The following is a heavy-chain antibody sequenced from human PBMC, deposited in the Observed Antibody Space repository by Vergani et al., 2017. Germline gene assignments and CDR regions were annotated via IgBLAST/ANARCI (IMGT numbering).Heavy chain of an antibody. V-gene: IGHV1-2*02. CDR3: ARGWSGYSTSWFFEY. CDR2: INPNSGGT. J-gene: IGHJ4*02. CDR1: GYTFSNYY. Sequence: QVQVVQSGAEVKKSGASVKVSCKTSGYTFSNYYMHWVRQAPGQGLEWMGIINPNSGGTNYAQKFQGRVTMTRDTSINTAYMELSRLRSDDTAVYYCARGWSGYSTSWFFEYWGQGTLVTVSS. D-gene: IGHD6-13*01.